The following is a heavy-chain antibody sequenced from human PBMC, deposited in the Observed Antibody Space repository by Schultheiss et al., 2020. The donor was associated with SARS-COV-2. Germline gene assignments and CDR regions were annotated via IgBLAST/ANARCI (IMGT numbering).Heavy chain of an antibody. CDR3: ARVALAYCGGDCYSD. J-gene: IGHJ4*02. CDR1: GFTFSSYS. Sequence: GGSLRLSCAASGFTFSSYSMNWVRQAPGKGLEWVSSISSSSSYIYYADSVKGRFTISRDNAKNSLYLQMNSLRAEDTAVYYCARVALAYCGGDCYSDWGQGTLVTVSS. D-gene: IGHD2-21*02. CDR2: ISSSSSYI. V-gene: IGHV3-21*01.